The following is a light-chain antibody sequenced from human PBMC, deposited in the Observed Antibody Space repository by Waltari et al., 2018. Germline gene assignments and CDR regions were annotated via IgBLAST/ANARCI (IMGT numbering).Light chain of an antibody. J-gene: IGKJ2*01. CDR2: EAS. Sequence: EIVMTQSPATLSMSPGERATLSCRASRYVGTSLAWYQQKPGQAPRLLIYEASARATGIPARFSGGGSCTEFTLTISSLQSEDFVVYYCQQYNYWPPAYSFGQGTKLEIK. CDR3: QQYNYWPPAYS. V-gene: IGKV3-15*01. CDR1: RYVGTS.